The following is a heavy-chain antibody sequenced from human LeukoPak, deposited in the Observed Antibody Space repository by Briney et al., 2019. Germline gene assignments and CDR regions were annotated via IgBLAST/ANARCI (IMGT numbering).Heavy chain of an antibody. Sequence: SETLSLTCSVSGGSISSYYWSWIRQPPGKGLEWIGHIYHSGSTNYNPSLKSRVTISVDTSKDQFSLTLRSLTPADTAMYYCARSSSSSLIAVYWGQGTLVTVSS. D-gene: IGHD6-6*01. CDR2: IYHSGST. CDR3: ARSSSSSLIAVY. J-gene: IGHJ4*02. CDR1: GGSISSYY. V-gene: IGHV4-59*01.